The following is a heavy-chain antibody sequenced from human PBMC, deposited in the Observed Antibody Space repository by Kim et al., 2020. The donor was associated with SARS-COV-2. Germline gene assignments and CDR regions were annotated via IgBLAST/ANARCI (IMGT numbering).Heavy chain of an antibody. D-gene: IGHD1-1*01. J-gene: IGHJ4*02. Sequence: YYNPSLKSRVTISVDTTKNRFSLKQSSVTPADTAVYYCARHLSYTTTGDYWGQGTLVTVSS. CDR3: ARHLSYTTTGDY. V-gene: IGHV4-39*01.